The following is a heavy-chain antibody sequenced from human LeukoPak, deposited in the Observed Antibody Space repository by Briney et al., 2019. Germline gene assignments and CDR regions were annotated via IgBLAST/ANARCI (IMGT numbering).Heavy chain of an antibody. V-gene: IGHV4-34*01. Sequence: SETLSLTCAVYGGSFSGYYWSWIRQPPGKGLEWIGEINHSGSTNYNPSLKSRVAISLDTSKNQFSLKLSSVTAADTAVYYCARLGWLTQKYFQHWGQGTLVTVSS. CDR2: INHSGST. CDR1: GGSFSGYY. D-gene: IGHD5-12*01. J-gene: IGHJ1*01. CDR3: ARLGWLTQKYFQH.